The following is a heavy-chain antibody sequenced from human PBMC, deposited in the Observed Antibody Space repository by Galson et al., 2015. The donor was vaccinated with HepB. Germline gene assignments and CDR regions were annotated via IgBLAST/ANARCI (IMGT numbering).Heavy chain of an antibody. CDR3: ARDIVVVVAATPYYYYGMDA. Sequence: SVKVSCKASGGTFTSHYMHWVRQAPGQGLEWMGIINPSGGSTSYAQKFQGRVTMTRDTSTSTDYMELSSLRSEDTAVYYCARDIVVVVAATPYYYYGMDAWGQGTTVTVSS. CDR2: INPSGGST. V-gene: IGHV1-46*01. D-gene: IGHD2-15*01. J-gene: IGHJ6*02. CDR1: GGTFTSHY.